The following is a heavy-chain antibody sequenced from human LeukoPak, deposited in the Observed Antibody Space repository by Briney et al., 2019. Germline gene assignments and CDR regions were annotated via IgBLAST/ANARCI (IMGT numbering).Heavy chain of an antibody. V-gene: IGHV3-30*02. D-gene: IGHD2-2*01. Sequence: PGGSLRLSCAASGCTFSSYGMHWVRQAPGKGLEWVAFIRYDGSNKYYADSVKGRFTISRDNSKNTLYLQMNSLRAEDTAVYYCAKGIVVVPAAMSYDAFDIWGQGTMVTVSS. CDR3: AKGIVVVPAAMSYDAFDI. J-gene: IGHJ3*02. CDR2: IRYDGSNK. CDR1: GCTFSSYG.